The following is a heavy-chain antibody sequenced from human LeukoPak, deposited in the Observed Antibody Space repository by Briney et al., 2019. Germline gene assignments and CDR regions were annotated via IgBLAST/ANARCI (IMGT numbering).Heavy chain of an antibody. CDR1: GGSISSYY. CDR2: IYYSGST. Sequence: SETLSLTCTVSGGSISSYYWSWIRQPPGKGLEWIGSIYYSGSTYYNPSLKSRVTISVDTSKNQFSLKLSSVTAADTAVYYCAEHDYVDAFDIWGQGTMVTVSS. V-gene: IGHV4-39*07. D-gene: IGHD4-17*01. CDR3: AEHDYVDAFDI. J-gene: IGHJ3*02.